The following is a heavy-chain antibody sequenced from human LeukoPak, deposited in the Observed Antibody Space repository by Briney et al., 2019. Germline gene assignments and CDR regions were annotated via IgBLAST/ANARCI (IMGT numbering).Heavy chain of an antibody. V-gene: IGHV1-8*01. D-gene: IGHD3-10*01. J-gene: IGHJ6*02. CDR2: MNPNSGNT. CDR1: GYTFTSYD. Sequence: ASVKVSCKASGYTFTSYDINWVRQATGQGLEWMGWMNPNSGNTGYAQKFQGRVTMTRNTSISTAYMELSRLRSDDTAVYYCARIRFGNYYYYGMDVWGQGTTVTVSS. CDR3: ARIRFGNYYYYGMDV.